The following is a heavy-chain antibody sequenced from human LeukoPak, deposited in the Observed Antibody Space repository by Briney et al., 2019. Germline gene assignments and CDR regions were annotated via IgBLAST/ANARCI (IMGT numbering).Heavy chain of an antibody. J-gene: IGHJ4*02. Sequence: GGSLRLSCAASGFTFSTSAMNWVRQAPGKGLERVSSINNVRSHIYYADSVRGRFTISRDNANNVLYLQMNSLKTEDTAVYYCTTGRRVGSGSYYWDFDYWGQGTLVTVSS. CDR3: TTGRRVGSGSYYWDFDY. V-gene: IGHV3-21*03. D-gene: IGHD3-10*01. CDR2: INNVRSHI. CDR1: GFTFSTSA.